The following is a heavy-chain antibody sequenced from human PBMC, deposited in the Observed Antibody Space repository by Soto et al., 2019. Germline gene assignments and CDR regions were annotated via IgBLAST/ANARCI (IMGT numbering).Heavy chain of an antibody. CDR3: ARSLPGTYGAFDL. CDR1: GFTFSTYA. V-gene: IGHV3-74*01. Sequence: GGSLRLSCAASGFTFSTYALSWVRQAPGKGLVWVSRISGDGSSTNYADSVKGRFTISRDNAKNTVYLQIDSLRAEDTAVYYCARSLPGTYGAFDLWGQGAMVTVSS. CDR2: ISGDGSST. D-gene: IGHD1-7*01. J-gene: IGHJ3*01.